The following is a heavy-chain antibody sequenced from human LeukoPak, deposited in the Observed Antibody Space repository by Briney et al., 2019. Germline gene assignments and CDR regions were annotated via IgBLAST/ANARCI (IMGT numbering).Heavy chain of an antibody. CDR2: INPNSGGT. Sequence: GASVTVSCKASGYTFTGYYMHWVRQAPGQGLEWMGWINPNSGGTNYAQKFQGRVTMTRDTSISTAYMELSRLRSDDTAVYYCARREYSSSWFFDYWGQGTLVTVSS. J-gene: IGHJ4*02. V-gene: IGHV1-2*02. CDR1: GYTFTGYY. CDR3: ARREYSSSWFFDY. D-gene: IGHD6-13*01.